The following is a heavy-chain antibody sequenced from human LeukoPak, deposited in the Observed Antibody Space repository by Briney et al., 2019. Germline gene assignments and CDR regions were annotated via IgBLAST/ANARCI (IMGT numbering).Heavy chain of an antibody. CDR2: SYTSISDA. Sequence: GESLQILSLGSAYSFTNYWIGWLRQVPRSGLQGMGISYTSISDARYSPSFQGQVTISADKSIDPAYLQWSSLKASDTAMYYCARQRDSGFDFDSWGQGTLVTVSS. V-gene: IGHV5-51*01. J-gene: IGHJ4*02. CDR1: AYSFTNYW. CDR3: ARQRDSGFDFDS. D-gene: IGHD5-12*01.